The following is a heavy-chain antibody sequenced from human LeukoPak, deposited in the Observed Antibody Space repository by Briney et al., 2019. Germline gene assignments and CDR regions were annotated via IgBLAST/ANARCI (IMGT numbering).Heavy chain of an antibody. D-gene: IGHD3-3*01. Sequence: GGSLRLSXVGSGFTFSGYAMSWVRHAPGRGLEWLSDISSDGRGTYYADSVRGRFTIARDNSKNTLSLQMNSLRADDTAIYYCAKMSGFYWGVNWGQGTLVTVSS. CDR2: ISSDGRGT. CDR3: AKMSGFYWGVN. V-gene: IGHV3-23*01. J-gene: IGHJ4*02. CDR1: GFTFSGYA.